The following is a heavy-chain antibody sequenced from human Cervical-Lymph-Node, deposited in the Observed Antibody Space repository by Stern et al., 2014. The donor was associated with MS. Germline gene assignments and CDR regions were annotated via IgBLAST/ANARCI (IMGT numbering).Heavy chain of an antibody. V-gene: IGHV3-30*04. CDR2: ISYDERDK. Sequence: MQLVESGGGVVQPGRSLRLSCAASGFVFRRYAIHWVRQAPGTGLEWLALISYDERDKYYTDSVKGRFTVSRDNSNNTVDLEMNSLRLEDTAVYYCAKGGSGSYLDWGQGSLVTVSS. J-gene: IGHJ4*02. D-gene: IGHD1-26*01. CDR3: AKGGSGSYLD. CDR1: GFVFRRYA.